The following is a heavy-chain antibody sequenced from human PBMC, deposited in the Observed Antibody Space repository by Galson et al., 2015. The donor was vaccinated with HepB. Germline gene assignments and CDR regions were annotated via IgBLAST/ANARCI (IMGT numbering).Heavy chain of an antibody. Sequence: SLRLSCAASGFAFSSYWMSWVRQAPRKGLEWVANIKQDGSEKYYVDSVKGRFTISRDNAKNSLYLQMNSLRAEDTAVYYCASHAPSGSGWSYEAFDIWGQGTMVTVSS. CDR2: IKQDGSEK. J-gene: IGHJ3*02. CDR1: GFAFSSYW. D-gene: IGHD6-19*01. V-gene: IGHV3-7*03. CDR3: ASHAPSGSGWSYEAFDI.